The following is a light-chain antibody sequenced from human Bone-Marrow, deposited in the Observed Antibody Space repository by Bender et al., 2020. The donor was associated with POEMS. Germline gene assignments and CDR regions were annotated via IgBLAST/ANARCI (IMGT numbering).Light chain of an antibody. Sequence: QSALTQPASVSGSPGQSITISCTGTSSDVGGYNLVSWYQQHPGKAPRFMIYDVSKRPSGVPDRFSGSKSGTSASLAITGLQSDDEAIYFCVAWDASLNGWVFGGGTKLTVL. CDR1: SSDVGGYNL. CDR3: VAWDASLNGWV. V-gene: IGLV2-14*02. CDR2: DVS. J-gene: IGLJ3*02.